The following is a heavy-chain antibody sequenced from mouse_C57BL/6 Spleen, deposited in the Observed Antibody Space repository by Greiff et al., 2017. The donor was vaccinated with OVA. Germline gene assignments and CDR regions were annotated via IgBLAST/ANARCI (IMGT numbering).Heavy chain of an antibody. CDR3: ARNERGYYRGGAMDY. V-gene: IGHV2-9-1*01. D-gene: IGHD2-3*01. Sequence: VKLMESGPGLVAPSQSLSITCTVSGFSLTSYAISWVRQPPGKGLEWLGVIWTGGGTNYNSALKSRLSISKDNSKSQVFLKMNSLQTDDTARYYCARNERGYYRGGAMDYWGQGTSVTVSS. J-gene: IGHJ4*01. CDR2: IWTGGGT. CDR1: GFSLTSYA.